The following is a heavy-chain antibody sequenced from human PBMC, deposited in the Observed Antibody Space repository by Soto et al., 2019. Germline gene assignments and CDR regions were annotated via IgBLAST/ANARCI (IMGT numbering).Heavy chain of an antibody. J-gene: IGHJ5*02. V-gene: IGHV3-15*06. CDR3: TQLYRDDP. CDR2: IRSQQDGGAT. CDR1: GFTVKDAW. Sequence: EIQLVESGGGVVKPGESLTLSCAASGFTVKDAWRHWVRQAPGKGLEWVGLIRSQQDGGATHYAAPVRDRFTISRDDSRNTLYLRMNSLKIEDTAVYYCTQLYRDDPWGQGTLVTVSS. D-gene: IGHD3-10*01.